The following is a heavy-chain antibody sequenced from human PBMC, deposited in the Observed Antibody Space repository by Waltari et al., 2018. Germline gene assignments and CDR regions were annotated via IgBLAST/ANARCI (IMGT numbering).Heavy chain of an antibody. J-gene: IGHJ4*02. Sequence: QLQLQESGPGLVKPSETLSLTCTVSGGSISSSSYYWGWIRQPPGKGLEWIGSIYYSGSPYDNPSLKSRGTIAVDTSKNQFSLKLSSVTAADTAVYYCPSDYSNYYFDYWGQGTLVTVSS. CDR3: PSDYSNYYFDY. D-gene: IGHD4-4*01. CDR1: GGSISSSSYY. CDR2: IYYSGSP. V-gene: IGHV4-39*01.